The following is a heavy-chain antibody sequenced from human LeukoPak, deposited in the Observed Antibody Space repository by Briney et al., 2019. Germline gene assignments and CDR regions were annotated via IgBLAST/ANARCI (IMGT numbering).Heavy chain of an antibody. CDR1: GFRFGRDW. D-gene: IGHD2-2*01. CDR3: ATLDSTKSVL. J-gene: IGHJ1*01. CDR2: VKQDGTEK. V-gene: IGHV3-7*01. Sequence: PGGSLRLTCVASGFRFGRDWISWVRQASGKGLEWVACVKQDGTEKNYVVSVWGRFTVSVDNGKNSLYLQMNSLRAEDTAKYYCATLDSTKSVLWGRGTAVIVSS.